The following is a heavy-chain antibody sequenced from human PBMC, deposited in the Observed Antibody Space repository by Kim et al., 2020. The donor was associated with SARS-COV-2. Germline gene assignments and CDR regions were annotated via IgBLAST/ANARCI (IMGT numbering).Heavy chain of an antibody. CDR2: ISYDGSNK. V-gene: IGHV3-30*18. CDR3: AKEGVMVRGVISLSRYG. Sequence: GGSLRLSCAASGFTFSSYGMHWVRQAPGKGLEWVAVISYDGSNKYYADSVKGRFTISRDNSKNTLYLQMNSLRAEDTAVYYCAKEGVMVRGVISLSRYG. J-gene: IGHJ6*01. D-gene: IGHD3-10*01. CDR1: GFTFSSYG.